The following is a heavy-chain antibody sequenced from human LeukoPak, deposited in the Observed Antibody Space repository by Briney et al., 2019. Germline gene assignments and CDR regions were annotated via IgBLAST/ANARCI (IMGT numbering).Heavy chain of an antibody. CDR1: GFTFSSYS. D-gene: IGHD6-19*01. CDR3: ATIAVADPFDY. V-gene: IGHV3-48*04. J-gene: IGHJ4*02. Sequence: GGSLRLSCAASGFTFSSYSMNWVRQAPGKGLEWVSYISSSSTIYYADSVKGRFTISRDNAKNSLYLQMNSLRAEDTAVYYCATIAVADPFDYWGQGTLVTVSS. CDR2: ISSSSTI.